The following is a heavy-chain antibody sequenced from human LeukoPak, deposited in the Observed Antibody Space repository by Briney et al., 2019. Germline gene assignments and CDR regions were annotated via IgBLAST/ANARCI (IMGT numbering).Heavy chain of an antibody. CDR2: IHSSGIT. CDR1: GGSMFSYY. D-gene: IGHD3-22*01. J-gene: IGHJ2*01. CDR3: ARRAYYDSSGYHPTSGYFDL. Sequence: SETLSLTCTVSGGSMFSYYWNWIRQPPGKGLEWIGYIHSSGITNYSPSLRSRGTISVATSRNQFSLRLTSVTAADTAIYYCARRAYYDSSGYHPTSGYFDLWGRGTLVTVSS. V-gene: IGHV4-4*08.